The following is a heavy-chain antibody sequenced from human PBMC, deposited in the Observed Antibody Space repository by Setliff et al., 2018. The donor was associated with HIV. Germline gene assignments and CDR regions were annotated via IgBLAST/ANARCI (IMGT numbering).Heavy chain of an antibody. V-gene: IGHV3-7*01. CDR3: ARDWRSGYDLNFDY. CDR1: GFTFSSAW. J-gene: IGHJ4*02. CDR2: ISPDGSEK. Sequence: GGSLRLSCAASGFTFSSAWMGWVRQAPAKGLEWVANISPDGSEKYYVDSVKGRFTISRDNAKNSLYLQMNSLRAEDTAMYYCARDWRSGYDLNFDYWGQGTLVTVSS. D-gene: IGHD5-12*01.